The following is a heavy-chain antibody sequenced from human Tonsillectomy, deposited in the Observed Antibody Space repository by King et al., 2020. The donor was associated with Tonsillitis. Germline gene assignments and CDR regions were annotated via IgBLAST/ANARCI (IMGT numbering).Heavy chain of an antibody. Sequence: QLVQSGAEVKKPGASVKVSCKASGYTFTSYYMHWVRQTPGQGLEWMGIINPSGGRTSYAQQFQGRVTITKDTSTSTAYMELSSLRSEDTAVYYCARGSNLRCLDTFDIWGQGTMVTVSS. D-gene: IGHD4-11*01. CDR3: ARGSNLRCLDTFDI. J-gene: IGHJ3*02. CDR1: GYTFTSYY. CDR2: INPSGGRT. V-gene: IGHV1-46*03.